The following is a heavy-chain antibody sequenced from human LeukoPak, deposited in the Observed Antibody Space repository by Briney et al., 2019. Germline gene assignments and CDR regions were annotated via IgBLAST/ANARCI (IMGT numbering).Heavy chain of an antibody. CDR2: IYSDGSRA. J-gene: IGHJ3*02. Sequence: GGSLTLSCAASGFTFSSYWMHWVRQPPGKGLVWVSRIYSDGSRADYADSVKGRFTISRDNAKNTLYLQMNSLRAEDTAVYYCARPHDNSSEWRAFDIWGQGTMVTVSS. CDR3: ARPHDNSSEWRAFDI. D-gene: IGHD5-18*01. CDR1: GFTFSSYW. V-gene: IGHV3-74*01.